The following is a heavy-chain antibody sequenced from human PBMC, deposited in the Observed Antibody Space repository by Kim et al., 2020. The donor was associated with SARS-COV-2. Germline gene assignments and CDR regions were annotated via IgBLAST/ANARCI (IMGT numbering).Heavy chain of an antibody. CDR1: GGSISSGGYY. Sequence: SETLSLTCTVSGGSISSGGYYWSWIRQHPGKGLEWIGYIYYSGSTYYNPSLKSRVTISVDTSKNQFSLKLSSVTAADTAVYYCARAVWSYYVDYWGQGTLVTVSS. CDR3: ARAVWSYYVDY. D-gene: IGHD1-26*01. V-gene: IGHV4-31*03. CDR2: IYYSGST. J-gene: IGHJ4*02.